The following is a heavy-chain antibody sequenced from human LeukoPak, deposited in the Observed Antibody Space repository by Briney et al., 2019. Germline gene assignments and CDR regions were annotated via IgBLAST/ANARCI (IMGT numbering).Heavy chain of an antibody. CDR2: IYHSGST. Sequence: SETLSLTCTVSGYSISSGYYWGWIRQPPGKGLEWIGSIYHSGSTYYNPSLKGRVTISVDTSKNQFSLKLSSVTAADTAVYYCAREGFYRVHDHWGQGTLVTVSS. CDR3: AREGFYRVHDH. CDR1: GYSISSGYY. V-gene: IGHV4-38-2*02. D-gene: IGHD3-16*02. J-gene: IGHJ4*02.